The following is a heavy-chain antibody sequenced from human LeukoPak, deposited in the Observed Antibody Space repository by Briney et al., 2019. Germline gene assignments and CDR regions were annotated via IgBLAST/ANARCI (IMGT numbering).Heavy chain of an antibody. J-gene: IGHJ5*02. V-gene: IGHV4-61*02. CDR3: ARVSPGGWFDP. Sequence: SETLSLTCTVSGGSISSGSYYWSWIRQPAGKGLEWIGRIYTSGSTNYNPSLKSRVTISVDTSKNQFSLKLSSVTAADTAVYYCARVSPGGWFDPWGQGTLVTVSS. D-gene: IGHD2-15*01. CDR2: IYTSGST. CDR1: GGSISSGSYY.